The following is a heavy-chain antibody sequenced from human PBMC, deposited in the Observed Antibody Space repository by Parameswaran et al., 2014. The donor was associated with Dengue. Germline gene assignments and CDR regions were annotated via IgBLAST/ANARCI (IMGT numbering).Heavy chain of an antibody. D-gene: IGHD6-13*01. Sequence: WVRQAPGQGLEWMGIINPSGGSTSYAQKFQGRVTMTRDTSTSTVYMELSSLRSEDTAVYYCARGVGRLNWYRYYYYGMDVWGQGTTVTVSS. CDR2: INPSGGST. V-gene: IGHV1-46*01. CDR3: ARGVGRLNWYRYYYYGMDV. J-gene: IGHJ6*02.